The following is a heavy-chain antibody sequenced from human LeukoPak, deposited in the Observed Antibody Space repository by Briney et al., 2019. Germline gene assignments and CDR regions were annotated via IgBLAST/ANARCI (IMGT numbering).Heavy chain of an antibody. D-gene: IGHD2-2*01. CDR3: ARGRGGYCSSTSCSAGGNWFDP. V-gene: IGHV3-33*01. Sequence: GSLRLSCAASGFTFSSYGMHWVRQAPGKGLEWVAVIWYDGSNKYYADSVKGRFTISRDNSKNTLYLQMNSLRAEDTAVYYCARGRGGYCSSTSCSAGGNWFDPWDQGTLVTVSS. CDR2: IWYDGSNK. CDR1: GFTFSSYG. J-gene: IGHJ5*02.